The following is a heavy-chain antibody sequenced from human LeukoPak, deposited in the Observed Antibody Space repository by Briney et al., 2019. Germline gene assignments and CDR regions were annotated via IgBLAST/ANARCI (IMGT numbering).Heavy chain of an antibody. CDR3: AKDLLYSSLGMDV. CDR2: IGSSGGNS. J-gene: IGHJ6*02. CDR1: GFTFSSYA. V-gene: IGHV3-23*01. Sequence: GGSLRLSCAASGFTFSSYAMSWVRQAPGKGLEWVSAIGSSGGNSYYADSVKDQFTISRDNSKNTVYLQMNSLRAEDTAVYYCAKDLLYSSLGMDVWGQGTTVTVSS. D-gene: IGHD6-6*01.